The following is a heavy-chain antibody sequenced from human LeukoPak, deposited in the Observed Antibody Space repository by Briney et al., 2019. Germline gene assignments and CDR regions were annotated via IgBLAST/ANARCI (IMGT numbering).Heavy chain of an antibody. J-gene: IGHJ5*02. CDR3: ARDRPAHFWSRHPGNWFDP. CDR2: ISAYNGNT. D-gene: IGHD3-3*02. V-gene: IGHV1-18*01. CDR1: GYTFTSYG. Sequence: GASVKVSCKASGYTFTSYGISWVRQAPGQGLEWMGWISAYNGNTNYAQKLQGRVTMTTDTSTSTVYMELSSLRSEDTAVYYCARDRPAHFWSRHPGNWFDPWGQGTLVTVSS.